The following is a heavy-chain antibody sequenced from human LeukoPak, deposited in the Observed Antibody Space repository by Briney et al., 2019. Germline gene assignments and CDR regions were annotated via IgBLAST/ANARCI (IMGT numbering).Heavy chain of an antibody. CDR3: AKRPRKLQGTHFQH. J-gene: IGHJ1*01. CDR2: ISGSGGST. Sequence: PGGSLRLSCAASGFTFSSYAMSWVRQAPGKGLEWVSAISGSGGSTYYADSVKGRFTISRDNSKNRLYLQMNSLRAEDTAVYYCAKRPRKLQGTHFQHWGQGTLVTVSS. V-gene: IGHV3-23*01. CDR1: GFTFSSYA. D-gene: IGHD1-14*01.